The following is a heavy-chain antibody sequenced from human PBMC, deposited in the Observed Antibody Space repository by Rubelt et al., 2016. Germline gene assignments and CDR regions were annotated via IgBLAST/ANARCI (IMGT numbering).Heavy chain of an antibody. CDR2: ISSSSSYT. J-gene: IGHJ4*02. CDR3: AKDATYSSGWYVPSDY. D-gene: IGHD6-19*01. V-gene: IGHV3-11*05. Sequence: GKGLEWVSYISSSSSYTNYADSVKGRFTISRDNAKNSLYLQMNSLRAEDTAVYYCAKDATYSSGWYVPSDYWGQGTLVTVSS.